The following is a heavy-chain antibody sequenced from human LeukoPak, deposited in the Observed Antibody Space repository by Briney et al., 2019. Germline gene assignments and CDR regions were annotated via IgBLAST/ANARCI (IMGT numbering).Heavy chain of an antibody. CDR3: ARGITMVRGAPGLNDAFDI. D-gene: IGHD3-10*01. Sequence: ASVKVSCKASGYTFTSYYMHWVRQAPGQGLEWMGIINPSGGSTSYAQKFQGRVTMTRDTSTSTVYMELSSLRSEDTAVYYCARGITMVRGAPGLNDAFDIWGQGTMVTVSS. J-gene: IGHJ3*02. V-gene: IGHV1-46*01. CDR1: GYTFTSYY. CDR2: INPSGGST.